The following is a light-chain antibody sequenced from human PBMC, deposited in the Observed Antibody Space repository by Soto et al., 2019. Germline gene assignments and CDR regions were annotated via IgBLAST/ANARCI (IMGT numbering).Light chain of an antibody. V-gene: IGLV3-21*04. Sequence: SYELTQPPSVSVAPGKTARITCGGNNLGSKSVHWYQQKPGQAPVLVIYYDSDRPSGIPERFSGSNSGNTATLTISRVEAVDEADYYCQVWDSSSDHVVFGGGSQLTVL. CDR3: QVWDSSSDHVV. CDR2: YDS. J-gene: IGLJ2*01. CDR1: NLGSKS.